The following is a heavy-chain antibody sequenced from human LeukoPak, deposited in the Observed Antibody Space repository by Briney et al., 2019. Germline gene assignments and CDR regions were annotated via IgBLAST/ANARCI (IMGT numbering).Heavy chain of an antibody. CDR3: ASPTIFGVGTFDY. Sequence: GASVKVSCKASGYTFTGYYMHWVRQAPGQGLEWMGGIIPIFGTANYAQKFQGRVTITADESTSTAYMELSSLRSEDTAVYYCASPTIFGVGTFDYWGQGTLVTVSS. J-gene: IGHJ4*02. V-gene: IGHV1-69*13. CDR2: IIPIFGTA. D-gene: IGHD3-3*01. CDR1: GYTFTGYY.